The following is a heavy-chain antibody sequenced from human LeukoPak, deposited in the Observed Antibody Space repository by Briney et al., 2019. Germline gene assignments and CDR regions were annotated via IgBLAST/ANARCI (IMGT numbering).Heavy chain of an antibody. CDR3: AKDSSSYNWGYMDV. V-gene: IGHV3-23*01. CDR2: IGGSDSRT. Sequence: GGSLRLSCAASGFNFSTYARTRVRLTPGKGLEWVSIIGGSDSRTYYADSVKGRFTISRDNSKNTLYLQMNSLRAEDTAVYYCAKDSSSYNWGYMDVWGKGTTVIVSS. D-gene: IGHD1-20*01. J-gene: IGHJ6*03. CDR1: GFNFSTYA.